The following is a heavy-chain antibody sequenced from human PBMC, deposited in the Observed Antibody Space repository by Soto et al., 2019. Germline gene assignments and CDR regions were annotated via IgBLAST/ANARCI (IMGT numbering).Heavy chain of an antibody. CDR1: GGSISSRSHY. D-gene: IGHD3-3*01. CDR2: SYYRGST. V-gene: IGHV4-39*01. Sequence: QLQLQESGPGLVKPSETLSLTGTVSGGSISSRSHYWSWIRQSPGKHLEWIGSSYYRGSTHYNPSLKTRVTISVDTSKNQVSLKVYSVTAADTAVYYCATSDGFGVVTPFFEYWGQGILVTVSS. J-gene: IGHJ4*02. CDR3: ATSDGFGVVTPFFEY.